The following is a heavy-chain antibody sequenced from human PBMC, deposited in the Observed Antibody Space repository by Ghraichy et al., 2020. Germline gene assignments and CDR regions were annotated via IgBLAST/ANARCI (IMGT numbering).Heavy chain of an antibody. CDR2: ISYDGSNK. V-gene: IGHV3-30*04. CDR3: AREDAFDI. CDR1: GFTFSSYA. Sequence: GGSLRLSCAASGFTFSSYAMHWVRQAPGKGLEWVAVISYDGSNKYYADSVKGRFTISRDNSKNTLYLQMNSLRAEDTAVYYCAREDAFDIWGQGTMVTVSS. J-gene: IGHJ3*02.